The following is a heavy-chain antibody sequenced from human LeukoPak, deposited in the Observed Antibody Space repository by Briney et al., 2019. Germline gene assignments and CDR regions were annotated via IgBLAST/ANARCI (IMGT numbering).Heavy chain of an antibody. V-gene: IGHV4-34*01. J-gene: IGHJ4*02. CDR1: GGSFSGYY. Sequence: SETLSLTCAVYGGSFSGYYWSWIRQPPGKGLEWIGEIYHSGSTNYNPSLKSRVTISVDTSKNQFSLKLNSVTAADTAVYYCARGFATMVRGVVLDFWGQGTLVTVSS. D-gene: IGHD3-10*01. CDR2: IYHSGST. CDR3: ARGFATMVRGVVLDF.